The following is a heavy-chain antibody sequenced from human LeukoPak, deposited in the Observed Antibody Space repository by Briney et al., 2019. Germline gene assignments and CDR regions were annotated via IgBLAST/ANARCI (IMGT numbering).Heavy chain of an antibody. D-gene: IGHD3-10*01. V-gene: IGHV3-15*01. Sequence: GGSLRLSCEASGFSFTNTWMSWVRQAPGKGLEWVGRVKSKADDGTTDYAAPVQGRFTISRDDSKNTLSLQINSLKTEDTPVYYCATEGGSGSYYGDDAFDMWGQGTMVTVSS. CDR3: ATEGGSGSYYGDDAFDM. CDR1: GFSFTNTW. CDR2: VKSKADDGTT. J-gene: IGHJ3*02.